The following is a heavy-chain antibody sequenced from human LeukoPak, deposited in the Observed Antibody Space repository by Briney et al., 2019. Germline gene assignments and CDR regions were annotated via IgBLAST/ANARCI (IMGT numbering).Heavy chain of an antibody. CDR1: GYTFTGYY. Sequence: ASVKVSCKASGYTFTGYYMHWVRQAPGQGLEWMGWINPNSSGTNYAQKFQGWVTMTRDTSISTAYMELSRLRSDDTAVYYCARDLGATTSYYYYGMDVWGQGTTVTVSS. CDR2: INPNSSGT. D-gene: IGHD1-26*01. V-gene: IGHV1-2*04. J-gene: IGHJ6*02. CDR3: ARDLGATTSYYYYGMDV.